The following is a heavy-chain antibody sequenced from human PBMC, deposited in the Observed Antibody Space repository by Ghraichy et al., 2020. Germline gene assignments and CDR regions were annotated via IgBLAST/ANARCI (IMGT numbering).Heavy chain of an antibody. CDR2: IFHSGST. CDR1: GYSITSDYY. Sequence: SETLSLTCAVSGYSITSDYYWGWIRQPPGKGLEWIGIIFHSGSTYYNPSLKSRVTISVDTSKNQFSLKLSSVTAADTAVYYCARGVMFYHTNGPLSFDPWGQGTLVTVSS. J-gene: IGHJ5*02. V-gene: IGHV4-38-2*01. D-gene: IGHD2-8*01. CDR3: ARGVMFYHTNGPLSFDP.